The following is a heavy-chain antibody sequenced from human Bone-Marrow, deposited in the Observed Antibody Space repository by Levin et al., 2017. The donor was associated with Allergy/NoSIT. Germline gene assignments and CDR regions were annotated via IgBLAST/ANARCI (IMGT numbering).Heavy chain of an antibody. Sequence: SCAASGFTFSDYYMSWIRQAPGKGLEWVSYISSSSSYTNYADSVKGRFTISRDNAKNSLYLQMNSLRAEDTAVYYCARGGYNWNDGLGAFDIWGQGTMVTVSS. CDR1: GFTFSDYY. D-gene: IGHD1-1*01. CDR2: ISSSSSYT. CDR3: ARGGYNWNDGLGAFDI. J-gene: IGHJ3*02. V-gene: IGHV3-11*05.